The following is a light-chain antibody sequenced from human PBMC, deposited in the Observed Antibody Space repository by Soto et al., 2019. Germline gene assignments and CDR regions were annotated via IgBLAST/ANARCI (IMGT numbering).Light chain of an antibody. Sequence: EILLTQSPGTLSLSPGDRATLSCRASQSVRSSLAWYQQRPGQAPRLLIYDASTRAPGIPARFSGSGSGTELTLTISSLQSDDFAVYHCQQYNNWPPTFGHGTRLEIK. CDR3: QQYNNWPPT. V-gene: IGKV3-15*01. CDR1: QSVRSS. J-gene: IGKJ5*01. CDR2: DAS.